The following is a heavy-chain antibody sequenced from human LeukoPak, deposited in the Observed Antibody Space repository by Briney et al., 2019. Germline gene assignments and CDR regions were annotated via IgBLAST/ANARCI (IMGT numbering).Heavy chain of an antibody. CDR1: GGFFSGYY. V-gene: IGHV4-34*01. CDR3: ARPNSGGDWYFDL. CDR2: INHGGNT. J-gene: IGHJ2*01. Sequence: YPSETLSLTCAVSGGFFSGYYWTWIRQTPGKGLEWIGEINHGGNTIYNPSLETRVTISVDTSKKQFSLKMTSLTAADTAVYYCARPNSGGDWYFDLWGRGTLVTVSS. D-gene: IGHD1-1*01.